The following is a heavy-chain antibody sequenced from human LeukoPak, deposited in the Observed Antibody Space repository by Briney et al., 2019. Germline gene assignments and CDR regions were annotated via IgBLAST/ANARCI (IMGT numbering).Heavy chain of an antibody. CDR1: GGSISSYY. CDR2: IHYTGST. D-gene: IGHD3-10*01. Sequence: SETLSLTCTVSGGSISSYYWSWIRQPPRKGLEWIGYIHYTGSTNYNPSLKSRVTISVDTSKNQFSLRLSSVTAADTAVYYCARTPLRGATFFTSYPNWFDTWGQGTLVTVSS. J-gene: IGHJ5*02. CDR3: ARTPLRGATFFTSYPNWFDT. V-gene: IGHV4-59*01.